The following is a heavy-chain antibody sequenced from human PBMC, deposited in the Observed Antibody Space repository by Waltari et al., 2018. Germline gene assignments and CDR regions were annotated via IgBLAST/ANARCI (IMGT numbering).Heavy chain of an antibody. D-gene: IGHD6-13*01. CDR2: VSGYDGKT. Sequence: VKLVQSGGEVKKPGASVKVSCKASGYTFISNGISWVRQAPGQGLGWVGWVSGYDGKTKNSRKCQGRGSLTADTATNTAYMELTSLTADDTAVYYCAHSDYRSSWYTMDVWGQGTTVSVSS. J-gene: IGHJ6*02. V-gene: IGHV1-18*01. CDR3: AHSDYRSSWYTMDV. CDR1: GYTFISNG.